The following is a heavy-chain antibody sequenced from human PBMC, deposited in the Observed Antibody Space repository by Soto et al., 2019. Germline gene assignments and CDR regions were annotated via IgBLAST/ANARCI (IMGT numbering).Heavy chain of an antibody. J-gene: IGHJ6*02. D-gene: IGHD3-22*01. CDR1: CGSISSYY. V-gene: IGHV4-59*01. Sequence: SETLSLTCTVSCGSISSYYWSWIRQPPGKGLEWIGYIYYSGSTNYNPSLKSRVTISVDTSKNQFSLKLSSVTAADTAVYYCAREGYYYDSSGYGPPSTGMDVWGQGTTVTVSS. CDR2: IYYSGST. CDR3: AREGYYYDSSGYGPPSTGMDV.